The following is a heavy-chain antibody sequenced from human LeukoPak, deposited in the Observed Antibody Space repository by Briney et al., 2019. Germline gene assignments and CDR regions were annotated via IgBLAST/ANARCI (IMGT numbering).Heavy chain of an antibody. Sequence: SVKVSCKASGCTFSSYAISWVRQAPGQGLEWMGGIIPIFGTANYAQKFQGRVTITADESTSTAYMELSSLRSEDTAVYYCARGDSSGYYMDYWGQGTLVTVSS. CDR2: IIPIFGTA. V-gene: IGHV1-69*01. D-gene: IGHD3-22*01. J-gene: IGHJ4*02. CDR1: GCTFSSYA. CDR3: ARGDSSGYYMDY.